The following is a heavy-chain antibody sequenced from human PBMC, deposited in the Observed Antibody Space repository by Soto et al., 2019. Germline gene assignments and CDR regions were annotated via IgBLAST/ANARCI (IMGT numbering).Heavy chain of an antibody. Sequence: ASETLSLTCTVSGGSISSGGYYWSWIRQHPGKGLEWIGYIYYSGSTNYNPSLKSRVTISVDTSKNQFSLKLSSVTAADTAVYYCARRYGGNLDYWGQGTLVTVSS. CDR3: ARRYGGNLDY. J-gene: IGHJ4*02. V-gene: IGHV4-61*08. D-gene: IGHD1-26*01. CDR1: GGSISSGGYY. CDR2: IYYSGST.